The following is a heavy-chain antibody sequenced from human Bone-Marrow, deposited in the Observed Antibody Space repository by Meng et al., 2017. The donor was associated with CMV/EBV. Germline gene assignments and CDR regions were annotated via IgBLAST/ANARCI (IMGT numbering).Heavy chain of an antibody. CDR2: ISAYNGNT. CDR1: GYTFTGYY. D-gene: IGHD3-10*01. CDR3: ARDARRITMVRGPDY. Sequence: QVQLVQSGAEVKKPGASVKVSCKASGYTFTGYYMHWVRQAPGQGLEWMGWISAYNGNTNYAQKLQGRVTMTTDTSTSTAYMELRSLRSDDTAVYYCARDARRITMVRGPDYWGQGTLVTVSS. J-gene: IGHJ4*02. V-gene: IGHV1-18*04.